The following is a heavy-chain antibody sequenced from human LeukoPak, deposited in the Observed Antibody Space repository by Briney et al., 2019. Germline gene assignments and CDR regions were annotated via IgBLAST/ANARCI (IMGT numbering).Heavy chain of an antibody. D-gene: IGHD4-23*01. CDR2: ISGSGGST. V-gene: IGHV3-23*01. CDR1: GFTFSSYG. Sequence: GGSLRLSCAASGFTFSSYGMSWVRQAPGKGLEWVSAISGSGGSTYYADSVKGRFTISRDNSKNTLYLQMNSLRAEDTAVYYCAKDSPLFGGNGLPNADYWGQGTLVTVSS. J-gene: IGHJ4*02. CDR3: AKDSPLFGGNGLPNADY.